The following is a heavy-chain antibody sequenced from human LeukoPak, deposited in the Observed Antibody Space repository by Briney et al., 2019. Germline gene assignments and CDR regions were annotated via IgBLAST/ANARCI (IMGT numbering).Heavy chain of an antibody. V-gene: IGHV3-15*01. D-gene: IGHD6-13*01. CDR1: GFTFSNAW. J-gene: IGHJ4*02. Sequence: GGSLRLSCAASGFTFSNAWMSWVRQAPGKGLEWVGRIKSKTDGGTTDYAAPVKGRFTISRDDSKNTLYLQMNSLRAEDTAIYYCAKGPIANGHCFDYWGQGTLVTVSS. CDR2: IKSKTDGGTT. CDR3: AKGPIANGHCFDY.